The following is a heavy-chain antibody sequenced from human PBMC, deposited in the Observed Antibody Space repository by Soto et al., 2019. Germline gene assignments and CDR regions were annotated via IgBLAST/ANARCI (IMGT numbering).Heavy chain of an antibody. D-gene: IGHD6-13*01. CDR1: GGSISSYY. CDR2: IYYSGST. V-gene: IGHV4-59*08. Sequence: SETLSLTCTVSGGSISSYYWSWIRQPPGKGLECVGYIYYSGSTNYNPSLKSRVTISVDTSKNQFSLKLSSVTAADTAVYYCARRYGSSFDYWGQGTLVTAPQ. J-gene: IGHJ4*02. CDR3: ARRYGSSFDY.